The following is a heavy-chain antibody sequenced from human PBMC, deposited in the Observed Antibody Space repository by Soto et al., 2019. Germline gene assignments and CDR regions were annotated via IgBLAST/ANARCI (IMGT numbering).Heavy chain of an antibody. D-gene: IGHD2-2*01. CDR2: INAGNGNT. J-gene: IGHJ6*02. Sequence: ASVKVSCKASGYTFTSYAIHWVRQAPGQRLEWMGWINAGNGNTKYSQKFQGRVTITRDTSASTAYMELSSLRSEDTAVYYCARVYCSSTSCYYYYGMDVWGQGTTVTVSS. CDR3: ARVYCSSTSCYYYYGMDV. V-gene: IGHV1-3*01. CDR1: GYTFTSYA.